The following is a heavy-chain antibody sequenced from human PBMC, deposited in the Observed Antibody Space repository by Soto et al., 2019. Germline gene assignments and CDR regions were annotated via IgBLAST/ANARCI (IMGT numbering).Heavy chain of an antibody. V-gene: IGHV3-11*05. D-gene: IGHD2-15*01. J-gene: IGHJ4*02. Sequence: QVQLVESGGGLVKPGGSLRLSCAASGFTFSDYYMSWIRQAPGKGLEWVSYISSSSSYTNYADSVKGRFTISRDNAKNSLYLQMNGLGAEDPAVYYCASGRHRNRYCSGGSCYFRYWGQGTLVTVS. CDR1: GFTFSDYY. CDR2: ISSSSSYT. CDR3: ASGRHRNRYCSGGSCYFRY.